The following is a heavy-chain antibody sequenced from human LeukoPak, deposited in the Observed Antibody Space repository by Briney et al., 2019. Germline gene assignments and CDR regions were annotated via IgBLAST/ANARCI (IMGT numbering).Heavy chain of an antibody. D-gene: IGHD3-16*01. CDR1: GFTFSSYW. CDR3: ARGGGLDV. Sequence: GGSLRLSCAASGFTFSSYWMNWARQAPGKGLEWVASINHNGNVDYYVDSVKGRFTISRDNAKNSLYLQMSNLRAEDTAVYFCARGGGLDVWGQGATVTVSS. V-gene: IGHV3-7*03. J-gene: IGHJ6*02. CDR2: INHNGNVD.